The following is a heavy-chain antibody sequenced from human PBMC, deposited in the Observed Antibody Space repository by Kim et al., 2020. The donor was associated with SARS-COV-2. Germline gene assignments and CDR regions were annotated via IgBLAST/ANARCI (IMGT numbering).Heavy chain of an antibody. V-gene: IGHV1-46*03. J-gene: IGHJ6*02. CDR3: VRDDSAWDV. CDR1: GYTFTSNY. Sequence: ASVKVSCKASGYTFTSNYMHWVRQAPGQGLEWMGMIYPNGGSTIYPQKFQGRVTMTSDTSTSTIYMELSSLRSEDTAMYYCVRDDSAWDVWGQGTTVTVSS. D-gene: IGHD2-21*01. CDR2: IYPNGGST.